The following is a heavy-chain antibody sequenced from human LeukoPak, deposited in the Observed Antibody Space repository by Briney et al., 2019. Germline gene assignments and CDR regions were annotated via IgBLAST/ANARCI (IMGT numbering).Heavy chain of an antibody. J-gene: IGHJ3*02. V-gene: IGHV3-7*01. CDR2: IKQDGSEK. CDR3: ARGITQYRRDAFDI. D-gene: IGHD3-10*01. Sequence: GGSLRLSCAASGFPFSNYAMSWVRQAPGKGLEWVANIKQDGSEKYYVDSVKGRFTISRDNAKNSLYLQMNSLRAEDTAVYYCARGITQYRRDAFDIWGQGTMVTVSS. CDR1: GFPFSNYA.